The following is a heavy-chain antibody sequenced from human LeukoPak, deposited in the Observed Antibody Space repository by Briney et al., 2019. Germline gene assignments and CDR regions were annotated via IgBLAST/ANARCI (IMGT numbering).Heavy chain of an antibody. J-gene: IGHJ2*01. D-gene: IGHD6-13*01. CDR3: ARWGSWAPDWYFDL. CDR1: GGSISSGSYY. Sequence: RASQTLSLTCTVSGGSISSGSYYWSWIRQPAGKGLEWIGRIYTSGSTNYNPSLKSRVTISVDTSKNQFSLKLSSVTAADTAVYYCARWGSWAPDWYFDLWGRGTLVTVSS. CDR2: IYTSGST. V-gene: IGHV4-61*02.